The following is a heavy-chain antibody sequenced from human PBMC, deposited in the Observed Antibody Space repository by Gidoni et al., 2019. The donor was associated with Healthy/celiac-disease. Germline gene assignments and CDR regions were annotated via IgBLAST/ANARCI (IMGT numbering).Heavy chain of an antibody. CDR2: INPNSGGT. Sequence: QVKLVQSGSEAQKPGASVKVSRMASGDTFTGYYRHWVPQAPGQGLAWIGWINPNSGGTNYAQEFQGWVTMTRDTSISTAYMELSRLRSDDTAVYYCARDLVVAAYDYYYYYGMDVWGQGTTVTVSS. V-gene: IGHV1-2*04. D-gene: IGHD2-15*01. J-gene: IGHJ6*02. CDR1: GDTFTGYY. CDR3: ARDLVVAAYDYYYYYGMDV.